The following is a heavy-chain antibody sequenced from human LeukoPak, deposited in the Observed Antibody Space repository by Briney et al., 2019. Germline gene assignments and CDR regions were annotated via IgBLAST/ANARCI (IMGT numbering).Heavy chain of an antibody. D-gene: IGHD2-15*01. J-gene: IGHJ6*03. V-gene: IGHV4-30-4*08. CDR1: GGSISSGDYY. CDR2: IYYSGST. Sequence: PSETLSLTCTVSGGSISSGDYYWGWIRRPPGKGLEWIGYIYYSGSTYYNPSLKSRVTISVDTSKNQFSLKLSSVTAADTAVYYCARGVVPYYYYYYMDVWGKGTTVTVSS. CDR3: ARGVVPYYYYYYMDV.